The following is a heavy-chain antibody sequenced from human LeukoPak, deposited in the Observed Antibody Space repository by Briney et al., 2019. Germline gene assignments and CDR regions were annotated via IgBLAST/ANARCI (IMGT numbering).Heavy chain of an antibody. J-gene: IGHJ4*02. CDR3: ARDLKGVYFDY. CDR2: IYYSGST. CDR1: GGSISSYY. V-gene: IGHV4-59*12. D-gene: IGHD3-16*01. Sequence: SETLSLTCTVSGGSISSYYWSWIRQPPGKGLEWIGYIYYSGSTSYNPSLKSRVTISVDTSKNQFSLKLSSVTAADTAVYYCARDLKGVYFDYWGQGILVTVSS.